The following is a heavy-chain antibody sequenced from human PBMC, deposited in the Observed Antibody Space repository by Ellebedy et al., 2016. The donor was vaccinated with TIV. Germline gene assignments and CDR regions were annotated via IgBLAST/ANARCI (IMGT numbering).Heavy chain of an antibody. Sequence: GGSLRLXCAASGFTFSSYWMSWVRQAPGKGLEWVSSISSSSSYIYYADSVKGRFTISRDNARLYLQMNSLRSEDTALYYCAREVVPYDVKYNYMDVWGKGTTVTVSS. CDR3: AREVVPYDVKYNYMDV. D-gene: IGHD5-24*01. J-gene: IGHJ6*04. CDR1: GFTFSSYW. CDR2: ISSSSSYI. V-gene: IGHV3-21*04.